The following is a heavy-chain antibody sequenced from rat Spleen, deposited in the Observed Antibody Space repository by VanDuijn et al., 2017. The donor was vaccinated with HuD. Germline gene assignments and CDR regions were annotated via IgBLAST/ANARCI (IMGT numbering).Heavy chain of an antibody. CDR1: GFTFSDYA. Sequence: EVQLVESGGGLVQPGRSLKFSCAASGFTFSDYAMAWVRQAPKKGLEWVATISNDDTSTYYRDSVKGRFTISRNNAKNTLYLQMDSLRSEDTATYYCARHGTVGRVYLPFDYWGQGVMVTVSS. V-gene: IGHV5-17*01. J-gene: IGHJ2*01. D-gene: IGHD1-4*01. CDR3: ARHGTVGRVYLPFDY. CDR2: ISNDDTST.